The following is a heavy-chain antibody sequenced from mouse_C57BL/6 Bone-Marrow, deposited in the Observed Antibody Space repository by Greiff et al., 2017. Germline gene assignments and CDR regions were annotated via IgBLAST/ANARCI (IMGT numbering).Heavy chain of an antibody. CDR1: GFTFSSYG. J-gene: IGHJ3*01. CDR3: ASPGDVRFAY. CDR2: ISSGGSYT. V-gene: IGHV5-6*01. Sequence: EVQRVESGGDLVKPGGSLKLSCAASGFTFSSYGMSWVRQTPDKRLEWVANISSGGSYTYYTDSVKGRFTISRDNAKNTLYMQMSSLKSEDAAMYYCASPGDVRFAYWGQGTLVTVSA.